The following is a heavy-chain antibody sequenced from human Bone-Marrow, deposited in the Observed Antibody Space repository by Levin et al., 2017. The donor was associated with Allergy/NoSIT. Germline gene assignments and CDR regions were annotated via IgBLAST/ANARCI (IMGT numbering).Heavy chain of an antibody. CDR1: GASISSGDSY. D-gene: IGHD2/OR15-2a*01. CDR2: IYYRGST. J-gene: IGHJ4*02. V-gene: IGHV4-30-4*01. Sequence: PSETLSLTCSVSGASISSGDSYWSWIRQPPGKGLEWIWNIYYRGSTTYNPSLKSRLAISVDTSKNQFSLNLNSVTAADTAVYFCARVGGSAIVTNYFDFWGPGILVTVSS. CDR3: ARVGGSAIVTNYFDF.